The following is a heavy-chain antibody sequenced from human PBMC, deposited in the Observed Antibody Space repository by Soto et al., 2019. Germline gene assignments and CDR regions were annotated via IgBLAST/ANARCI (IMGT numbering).Heavy chain of an antibody. CDR1: GGSISSGSFY. J-gene: IGHJ6*02. V-gene: IGHV4-31*03. CDR2: IYYSGDT. CDR3: AREWSGGRRDGNPDKYYGMDV. Sequence: QVQLQESGPGLVKPSQPLSLTCTVSGGSISSGSFYWTWIRQHPGKGLECIGYIYYSGDTYYNPSLRSRVIISLDTYKNQFSLRLNSGTAADTAVYYCAREWSGGRRDGNPDKYYGMDVWGQGTKVTVSS. D-gene: IGHD2-15*01.